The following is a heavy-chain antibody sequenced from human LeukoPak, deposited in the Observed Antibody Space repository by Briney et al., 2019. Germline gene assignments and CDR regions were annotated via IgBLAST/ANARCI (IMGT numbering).Heavy chain of an antibody. CDR3: ARVSQWGNAFHI. CDR1: GFTFSSYS. Sequence: PGGSLRLSCAASGFTFSSYSMNWVRQAPGKGLEWVSSISSSSSNIYYADSVKGRFTISRANPKNSLYLQMNSLRVEDTAVYYCARVSQWGNAFHIWGQGTMVTVSS. D-gene: IGHD3-16*01. CDR2: ISSSSSNI. V-gene: IGHV3-21*01. J-gene: IGHJ3*02.